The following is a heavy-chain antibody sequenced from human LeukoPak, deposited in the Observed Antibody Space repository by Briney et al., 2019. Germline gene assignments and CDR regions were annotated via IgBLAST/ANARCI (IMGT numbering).Heavy chain of an antibody. J-gene: IGHJ3*02. CDR1: GFTVRSSY. V-gene: IGHV3-53*05. CDR3: AREGYCGGDCYSGAFDI. CDR2: IYSGGSP. D-gene: IGHD2-21*02. Sequence: GGSLRLSCAASGFTVRSSYMSWVRQAPGKGLEWVSVIYSGGSPDYADSVKGRFTISRDNSKNTLYLQMNSLRAEDTAVYSCAREGYCGGDCYSGAFDIWGQGTMVTVSS.